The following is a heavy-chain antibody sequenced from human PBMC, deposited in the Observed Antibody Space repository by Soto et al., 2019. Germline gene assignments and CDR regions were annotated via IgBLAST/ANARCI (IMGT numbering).Heavy chain of an antibody. CDR2: IDTSGHST. CDR1: GFVFTHFW. Sequence: GGSLRLSCEASGFVFTHFWMHWVRHVPGKGLVWVARIDTSGHSTNYAESVKGRFTISRDNAKNTVSLQMNSLRVEDTSVYYCAKDSWYFDLWSQGSQVTVS. J-gene: IGHJ4*02. V-gene: IGHV3-74*01. D-gene: IGHD6-13*01. CDR3: AKDSWYFDL.